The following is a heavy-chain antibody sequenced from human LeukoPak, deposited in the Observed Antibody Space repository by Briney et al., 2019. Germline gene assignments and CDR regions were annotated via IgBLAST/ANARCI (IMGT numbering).Heavy chain of an antibody. J-gene: IGHJ6*03. Sequence: AASLQISSKASGYSFTSYWIGWVRQMPGKGLGWMGIIYPGHSDTRYSPSSPRQVTISADKSISTAYLQWSSLKASDTAMYYCASSTYYYGSLRLPYNYYMDVWGKGTTVTVSS. D-gene: IGHD3-10*01. CDR3: ASSTYYYGSLRLPYNYYMDV. CDR1: GYSFTSYW. V-gene: IGHV5-51*01. CDR2: IYPGHSDT.